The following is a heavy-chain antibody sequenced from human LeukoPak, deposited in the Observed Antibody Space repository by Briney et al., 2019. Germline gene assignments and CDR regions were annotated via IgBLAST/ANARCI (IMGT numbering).Heavy chain of an antibody. CDR3: ARVSGYGGFFDY. D-gene: IGHD4-23*01. CDR1: GGSISSYY. J-gene: IGHJ4*02. CDR2: IYYSGST. V-gene: IGHV4-59*01. Sequence: SETLSLTCTVSGGSISSYYWSWIRQPPGKGLEWIGYIYYSGSTDYNPSLRSRVTISVDTSKNQFSLRLICVTAADTAVYYCARVSGYGGFFDYWGQGTLVTVSS.